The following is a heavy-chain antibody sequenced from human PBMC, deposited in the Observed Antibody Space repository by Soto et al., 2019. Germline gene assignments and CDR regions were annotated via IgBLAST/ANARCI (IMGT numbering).Heavy chain of an antibody. V-gene: IGHV4-30-4*01. D-gene: IGHD5-18*01. J-gene: IGHJ4*02. CDR2: IYYSGST. CDR3: ASNSYGYTFYAY. CDR1: GGSISSGDYY. Sequence: QVQLQESGPGLVKPSQTLSLTCTVSGGSISSGDYYWSWIRQPPGKGLEWIGYIYYSGSTYYNPSLKRRVTIPVDTSKTQFSLKLSSVTAADTAVYYCASNSYGYTFYAYWGQGTLVTVSS.